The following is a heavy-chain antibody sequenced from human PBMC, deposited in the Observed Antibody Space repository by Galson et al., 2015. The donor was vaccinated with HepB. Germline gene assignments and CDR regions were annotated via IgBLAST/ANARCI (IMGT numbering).Heavy chain of an antibody. Sequence: SLRLSCAASGFTFSSYGMHWVRQAPGKGLEWVAFIRYDGSNKYYADSVKGRFTISRDNSKNTLYLQMNSLRAEDTAVYYCARLLPEIAVAGSWYYYGMDVWGQGTTVTVSS. CDR2: IRYDGSNK. J-gene: IGHJ6*02. D-gene: IGHD6-19*01. CDR1: GFTFSSYG. V-gene: IGHV3-30*02. CDR3: ARLLPEIAVAGSWYYYGMDV.